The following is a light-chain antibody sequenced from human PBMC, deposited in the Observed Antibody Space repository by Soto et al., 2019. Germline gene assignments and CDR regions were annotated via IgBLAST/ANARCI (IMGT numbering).Light chain of an antibody. CDR3: GSYAGTKNFVV. CDR2: EVS. J-gene: IGLJ2*01. CDR1: SSDVGGYNY. V-gene: IGLV2-14*01. Sequence: QSVLTQPASLSGSPGQSITISCTGTSSDVGGYNYVSWYQQHPGKAPKLIIYEVSNRPSGVSYRFSGSKSGNTASLTVSGLQAEDEADYFCGSYAGTKNFVVFGGGTKVTVL.